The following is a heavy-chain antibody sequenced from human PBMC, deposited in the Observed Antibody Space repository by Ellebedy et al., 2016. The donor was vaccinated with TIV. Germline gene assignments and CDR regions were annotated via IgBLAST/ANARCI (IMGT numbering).Heavy chain of an antibody. Sequence: GGSLRLSCATSGFTFSNACMTWVRQAPGKGLEWVGRIKTNSNSERTEFAAPVNGRFTISRDDSKSTVYLQMNSLKSEDTAMYYCTTSLFSGYDWGSDYWGQGTLVTVSS. CDR3: TTSLFSGYDWGSDY. V-gene: IGHV3-15*01. J-gene: IGHJ4*02. D-gene: IGHD5-12*01. CDR1: GFTFSNAC. CDR2: IKTNSNSERT.